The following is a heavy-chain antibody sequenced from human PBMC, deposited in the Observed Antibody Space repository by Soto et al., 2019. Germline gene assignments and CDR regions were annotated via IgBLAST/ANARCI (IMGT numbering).Heavy chain of an antibody. V-gene: IGHV3-7*01. CDR1: GFTFSSYW. CDR2: IKQDGSEK. CDR3: ARDSGDGYNEGFDY. D-gene: IGHD5-12*01. J-gene: IGHJ4*02. Sequence: VGSLRLSCAASGFTFSSYWMSWVRQAPGKGLEWVANIKQDGSEKYYVDSVKGRFTISRDNAKNSLYLQMNSLRAEDTAVYYCARDSGDGYNEGFDYWGQGTLVTVSS.